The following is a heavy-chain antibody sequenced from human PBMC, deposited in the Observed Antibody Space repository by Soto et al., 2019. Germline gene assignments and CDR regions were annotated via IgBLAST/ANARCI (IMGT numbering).Heavy chain of an antibody. CDR1: GFTFSSYW. CDR3: VRYPRTVGGSYRPDY. Sequence: PGVSLRLSCAASGFTFSSYWMHWVRQVPEKGLVWVSRINSDGSITNYADAVKGRFTISRDNVKNTLYLQMNSLRAEDTAVYYCVRYPRTVGGSYRPDYWGQGTLVTVSS. J-gene: IGHJ4*02. V-gene: IGHV3-74*01. CDR2: INSDGSIT. D-gene: IGHD3-16*02.